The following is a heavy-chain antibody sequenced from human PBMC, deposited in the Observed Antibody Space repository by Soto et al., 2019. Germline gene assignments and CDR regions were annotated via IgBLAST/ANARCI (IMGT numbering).Heavy chain of an antibody. V-gene: IGHV3-30*04. CDR2: TSFDGSDK. CDR1: GFTFGNYA. Sequence: GGSLRLSCAASGFTFGNYAMHWVRQAPGKGLEWVAVTSFDGSDKYNADSVKGRFTISRDNSKNTLYLQMNSLRAEDTAVYYCATYSGNYERYGVYYGMDVWGQGTAVTVSS. J-gene: IGHJ6*02. CDR3: ATYSGNYERYGVYYGMDV. D-gene: IGHD1-26*01.